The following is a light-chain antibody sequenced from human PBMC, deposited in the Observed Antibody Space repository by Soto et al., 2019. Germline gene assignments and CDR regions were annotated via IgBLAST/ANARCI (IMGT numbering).Light chain of an antibody. CDR1: QSVSTN. V-gene: IGKV3-15*01. CDR2: AAS. Sequence: EIVVTQSPGILSVSPGDRATLSCRASQSVSTNLAWYQQKPGQAPTLLIYAASTRATCIPARFTGSGSGTDFTLTISSLQSEDFAVYYCQEYSKWPLFTFGPGTRVDIK. CDR3: QEYSKWPLFT. J-gene: IGKJ3*01.